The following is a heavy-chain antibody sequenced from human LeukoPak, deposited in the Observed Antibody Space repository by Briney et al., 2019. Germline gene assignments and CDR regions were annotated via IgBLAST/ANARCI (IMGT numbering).Heavy chain of an antibody. CDR2: ISYDGSNR. Sequence: PGGSLRLSCAASGFTFSSYGMHWVRQAPGKGLEWVAIISYDGSNRYYADSVKGRFTISRDNSKNTLYLQMNSLRAEDTAVYYCAKERSSSWAIDCWGQGTLVTVSS. V-gene: IGHV3-30*18. J-gene: IGHJ4*02. D-gene: IGHD6-13*01. CDR1: GFTFSSYG. CDR3: AKERSSSWAIDC.